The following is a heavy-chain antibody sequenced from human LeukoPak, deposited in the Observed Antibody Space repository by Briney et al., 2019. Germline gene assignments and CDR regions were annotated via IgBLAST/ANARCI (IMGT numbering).Heavy chain of an antibody. CDR3: ARGSGTTVTTAYFDP. CDR1: GGSVTTYY. V-gene: IGHV4-59*06. Sequence: SETLSLTCTVSGGSVTTYYWSWIRQLPGKGLEWIGNIYYSGSTYYNPSLKSRVTISVDTSKNQFSLKLSSMTAADTAVYYCARGSGTTVTTAYFDPWGRGTLVTVSS. CDR2: IYYSGST. J-gene: IGHJ5*02. D-gene: IGHD4-17*01.